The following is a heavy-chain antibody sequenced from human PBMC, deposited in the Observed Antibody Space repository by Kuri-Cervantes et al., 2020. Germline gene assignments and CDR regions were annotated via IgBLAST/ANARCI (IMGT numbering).Heavy chain of an antibody. CDR1: GGSFSGYY. V-gene: IGHV4-34*01. Sequence: ESLKISCAVYGGSFSGYYWSWIRQPPGKGLEWIGEINHSGSTNYNPSLKSRVTISVDTSKNQFSLKLSSVTAADTAVYYCARSAVTGAFDYWGQGTLVTVSS. D-gene: IGHD2-21*02. J-gene: IGHJ4*02. CDR2: INHSGST. CDR3: ARSAVTGAFDY.